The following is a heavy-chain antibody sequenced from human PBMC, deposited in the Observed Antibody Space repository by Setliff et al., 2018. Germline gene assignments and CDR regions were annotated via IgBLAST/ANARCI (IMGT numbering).Heavy chain of an antibody. CDR1: GGSFSGYY. CDR3: ARGAHKYDSSGHKDY. Sequence: PSETLSLTCAVYGGSFSGYYWSWIRQPPGKGLEWIGEINHGGSTNYNPSLKTRVTISVDTSKNQFSLKLSFVTGADTAVYYCARGAHKYDSSGHKDYWGQGTLVTVS. J-gene: IGHJ4*02. D-gene: IGHD3-22*01. V-gene: IGHV4-34*01. CDR2: INHGGST.